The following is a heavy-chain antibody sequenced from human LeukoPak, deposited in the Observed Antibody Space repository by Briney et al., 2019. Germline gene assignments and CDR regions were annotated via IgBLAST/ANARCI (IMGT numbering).Heavy chain of an antibody. D-gene: IGHD5-18*01. CDR1: GGTFSSYA. CDR3: ASSVDTAMVRPFDY. Sequence: SVKVSCKASGGTFSSYAISWVRQAPGQGLEWMGGIIPIFGTANHAQKFQGRVTITTDESTSTAYMELSSLRSEDTAVYYCASSVDTAMVRPFDYWGQGTLVTVSS. V-gene: IGHV1-69*05. CDR2: IIPIFGTA. J-gene: IGHJ4*02.